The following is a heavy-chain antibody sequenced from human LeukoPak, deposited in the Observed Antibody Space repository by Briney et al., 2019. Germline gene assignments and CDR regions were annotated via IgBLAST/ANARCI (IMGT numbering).Heavy chain of an antibody. CDR1: GFIFDNYA. D-gene: IGHD6-19*01. CDR2: ISGDGGSN. V-gene: IGHV3-43*02. Sequence: GGSLRLSCAAPGFIFDNYAIHWVRQAPGKGLEWVSLISGDGGSNFYADPVRGRFTISRHNTRKSLSLQMSSLRSEDTALYYCARESETSGWYDYWGQGTLVTVSS. CDR3: ARESETSGWYDY. J-gene: IGHJ4*02.